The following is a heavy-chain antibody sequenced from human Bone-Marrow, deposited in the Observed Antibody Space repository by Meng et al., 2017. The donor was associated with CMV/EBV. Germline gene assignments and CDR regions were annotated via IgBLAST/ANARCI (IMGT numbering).Heavy chain of an antibody. V-gene: IGHV1-2*02. CDR2: INPNSGGT. D-gene: IGHD2-2*01. CDR3: ARDRCSGTSCYPDWFDP. J-gene: IGHJ5*02. CDR1: GYTFTGYY. Sequence: ASVKVSCKASGYTFTGYYMHWVRQAPGQGLEWMGWINPNSGGTNYAQKFQGRVTLTRDTSISTAYMELSRLRSDDTAVYYCARDRCSGTSCYPDWFDPWGQGTLVTVSS.